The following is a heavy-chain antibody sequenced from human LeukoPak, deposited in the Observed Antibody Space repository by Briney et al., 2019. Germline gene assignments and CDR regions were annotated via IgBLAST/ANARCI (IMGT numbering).Heavy chain of an antibody. V-gene: IGHV2-5*01. J-gene: IGHJ4*02. CDR3: ARRKVGGNSVEFDY. CDR2: IYRNDDK. D-gene: IGHD4-23*01. Sequence: SVPTLVNPTQTLTLTCTCSGFSLSPSGVGVGWIRQPPGKALEWLALIYRNDDKRYTPSLKSRLTITKYTCKNQVVLTMTNMDPVDTATYFCARRKVGGNSVEFDYWGQGIMVTVSS. CDR1: GFSLSPSGVG.